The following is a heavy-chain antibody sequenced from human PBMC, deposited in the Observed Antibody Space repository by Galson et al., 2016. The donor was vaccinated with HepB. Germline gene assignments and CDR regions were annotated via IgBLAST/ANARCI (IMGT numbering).Heavy chain of an antibody. Sequence: SLRLSCAASGFVFSNYGMHWVRQAPGKGLEWVAGISSNGLNQHYPDSLMGRFTVSRDNSKSIMYLQMDSLRPDDTAVYYCTKQVAEGGLGHTWGQGTVVTVSS. CDR3: TKQVAEGGLGHT. J-gene: IGHJ5*02. D-gene: IGHD2-15*01. V-gene: IGHV3-30*18. CDR1: GFVFSNYG. CDR2: ISSNGLNQ.